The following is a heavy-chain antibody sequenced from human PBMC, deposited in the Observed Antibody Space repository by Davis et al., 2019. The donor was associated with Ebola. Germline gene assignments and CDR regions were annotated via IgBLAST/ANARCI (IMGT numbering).Heavy chain of an antibody. CDR3: AREVGGYYFDS. V-gene: IGHV3-11*04. D-gene: IGHD3-16*01. CDR2: ISNGESTK. Sequence: GESLKISCAASGFTLSDYYMSWIRQAPGKGLEWVSYISNGESTKYYADSVKDRFIVSRDNAKNSLYLQMNSLRDEDTAVYYCAREVGGYYFDSWGRGTLVTVSS. J-gene: IGHJ4*02. CDR1: GFTLSDYY.